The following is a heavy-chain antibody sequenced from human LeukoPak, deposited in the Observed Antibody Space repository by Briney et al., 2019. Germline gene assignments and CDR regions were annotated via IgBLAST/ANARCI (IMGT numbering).Heavy chain of an antibody. J-gene: IGHJ4*02. Sequence: GGSLRFSCAASGFTFSSYAMHWVRQAPGKGLEWVAVISYDGSNKYYADSVKGRFTISRDNSKNTLYLQMNSLRAEDTAVYYCASDASITMVRGVIRKTFDYWGQGTLVTVSS. D-gene: IGHD3-10*01. CDR2: ISYDGSNK. V-gene: IGHV3-30-3*01. CDR1: GFTFSSYA. CDR3: ASDASITMVRGVIRKTFDY.